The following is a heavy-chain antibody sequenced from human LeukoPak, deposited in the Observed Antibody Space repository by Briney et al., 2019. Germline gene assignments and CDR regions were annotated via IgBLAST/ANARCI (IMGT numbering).Heavy chain of an antibody. J-gene: IGHJ4*02. V-gene: IGHV4-59*01. CDR1: GGSISSYY. D-gene: IGHD6-6*01. CDR2: IYYSGST. Sequence: SETLSLTCTVSGGSISSYYWSWIRQPPGKGLEWIGYIYYSGSTNYNPSLKSRVTISVDTSKNQFSLKLSSVTAADTAVYYCAGVDSSSGYFDYWGQGTLVTVSS. CDR3: AGVDSSSGYFDY.